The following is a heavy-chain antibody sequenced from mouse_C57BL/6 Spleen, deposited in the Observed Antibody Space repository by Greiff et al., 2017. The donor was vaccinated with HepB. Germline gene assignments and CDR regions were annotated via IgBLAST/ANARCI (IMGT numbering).Heavy chain of an antibody. CDR3: ARGDYLVYFDY. CDR2: INPSSGYT. J-gene: IGHJ2*01. CDR1: GYTFTSYW. V-gene: IGHV1-7*01. D-gene: IGHD1-1*01. Sequence: QVQLKQSGAELAKPGASVKLSCKASGYTFTSYWMHWVKQRPGQGLEWIGYINPSSGYTKYNQKFKDKATLTADKSSSTAYMQLSSLTYEDSAVYDCARGDYLVYFDYWGQGTTLTVSS.